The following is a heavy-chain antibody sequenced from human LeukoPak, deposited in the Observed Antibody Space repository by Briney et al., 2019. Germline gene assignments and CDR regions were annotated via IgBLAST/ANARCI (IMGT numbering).Heavy chain of an antibody. CDR3: ARRLVVAATYNWFDP. Sequence: ASVKVSCKASGGTFTSYAMNWVRQPPGQGLEWMGWINTNTGNPTYAQGFTGRFVFSLDTSVSTAYLQISSLKAEDTAVYYCARRLVVAATYNWFDPWGQGTLVTVSS. J-gene: IGHJ5*02. D-gene: IGHD2-15*01. V-gene: IGHV7-4-1*02. CDR2: INTNTGNP. CDR1: GGTFTSYA.